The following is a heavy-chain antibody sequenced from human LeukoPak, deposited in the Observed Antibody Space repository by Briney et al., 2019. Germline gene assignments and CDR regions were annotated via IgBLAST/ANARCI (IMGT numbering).Heavy chain of an antibody. CDR1: GGSFSGYY. Sequence: SETLSLTCAVYGGSFSGYYWSWIRQPPGKGLEWIGEINHSGSTNYNPSLKSRVTISVDTSKNQFSLKLSSVTAADTAVYYCVRGGPPITIFGVVISWFDPWGQGTLVTVSS. D-gene: IGHD3-3*01. V-gene: IGHV4-34*01. J-gene: IGHJ5*02. CDR3: VRGGPPITIFGVVISWFDP. CDR2: INHSGST.